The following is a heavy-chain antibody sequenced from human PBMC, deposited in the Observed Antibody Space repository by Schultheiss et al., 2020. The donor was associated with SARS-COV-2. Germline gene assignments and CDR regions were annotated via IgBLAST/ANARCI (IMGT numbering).Heavy chain of an antibody. J-gene: IGHJ6*02. CDR1: GGSISSSSYY. D-gene: IGHD3-22*01. CDR2: IYYSGST. CDR3: ARDRDLYYYDSSGYHYGMDV. V-gene: IGHV4-61*05. Sequence: SETLSLTCTVSGGSISSSSYYWGWIRQPPGKGLEWIGYIYYSGSTNYNPSLKSRVTISVDTSKNQFSLKLSSVTAADTAVYYCARDRDLYYYDSSGYHYGMDVWGQGTTVTVSS.